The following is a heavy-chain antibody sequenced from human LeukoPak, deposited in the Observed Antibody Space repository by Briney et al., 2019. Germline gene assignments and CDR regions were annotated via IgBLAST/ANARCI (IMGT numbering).Heavy chain of an antibody. Sequence: GGSLRLSCAASGFTFNTYAMNWVRQAPGKGPEWVAVIRYDGSNEYYADSVKGRFTISRDNSKNTLYLQMNSLRAEDSAVYFCARDSASIAAAVYWYFDLWGRGTLVTVSS. D-gene: IGHD6-13*01. CDR2: IRYDGSNE. CDR1: GFTFNTYA. J-gene: IGHJ2*01. CDR3: ARDSASIAAAVYWYFDL. V-gene: IGHV3-33*01.